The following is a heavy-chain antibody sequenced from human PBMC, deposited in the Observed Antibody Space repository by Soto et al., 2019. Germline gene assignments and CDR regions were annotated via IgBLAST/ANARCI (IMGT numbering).Heavy chain of an antibody. CDR2: IIPIFGTA. CDR1: GCTFSSYA. CDR3: ASHYGDYYPGY. Sequence: ASVKVSCKASGCTFSSYAISWVRQAPGQGLEWMGGIIPIFGTANYAQKFQGRVTITADESTSTAYMELSSLRSEDTAVYYCASHYGDYYPGYLGHGTLANVSA. V-gene: IGHV1-69*13. J-gene: IGHJ4*01. D-gene: IGHD4-17*01.